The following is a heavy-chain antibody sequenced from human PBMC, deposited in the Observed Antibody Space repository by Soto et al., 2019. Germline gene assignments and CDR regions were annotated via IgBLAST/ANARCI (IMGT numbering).Heavy chain of an antibody. CDR1: GFTFSSYG. CDR2: IWYDGSNK. CDR3: ARDPATVADPNWFDP. V-gene: IGHV3-33*01. D-gene: IGHD6-19*01. J-gene: IGHJ5*02. Sequence: GGSLRLSCAASGFTFSSYGMHWVRQAPGKGLEWVAVIWYDGSNKYYADSVKGRFTISRDNSKNTLYLQMNSLRAEDTAVYYCARDPATVADPNWFDPWGQGTLVTVSS.